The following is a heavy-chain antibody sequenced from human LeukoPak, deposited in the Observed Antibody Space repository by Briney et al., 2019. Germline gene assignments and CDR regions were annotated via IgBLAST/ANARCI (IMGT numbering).Heavy chain of an antibody. V-gene: IGHV4-39*07. Sequence: PSETQSLTCTVSGGSISSNNYYWGWIRQPPGKGLEWIGRIYYSGRTYYNPSLKSRINISVDTSKNQFSLKLSSVTAADTAVYYCARVATGAAAGRYYYYYYMDVWGKGTTVTISS. CDR1: GGSISSNNYY. J-gene: IGHJ6*03. CDR3: ARVATGAAAGRYYYYYYMDV. CDR2: IYYSGRT. D-gene: IGHD6-13*01.